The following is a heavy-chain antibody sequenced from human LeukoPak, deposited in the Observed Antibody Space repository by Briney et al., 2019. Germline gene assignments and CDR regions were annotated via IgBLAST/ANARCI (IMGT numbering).Heavy chain of an antibody. D-gene: IGHD6-6*01. V-gene: IGHV1-8*01. CDR3: AAGIAALHDAFDI. J-gene: IGHJ3*02. Sequence: ASVKVSCKASGYTFGSHDINWVRQATGQGLEWMGWMKPNSGDTGFAQRFQDRVTMTWDTSISTAYMELSSLKSDDTAVYYCAAGIAALHDAFDIWGQGTMVTVSS. CDR1: GYTFGSHD. CDR2: MKPNSGDT.